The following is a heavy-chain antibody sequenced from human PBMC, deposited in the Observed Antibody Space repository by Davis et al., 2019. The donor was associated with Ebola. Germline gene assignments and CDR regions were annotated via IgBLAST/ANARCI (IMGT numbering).Heavy chain of an antibody. V-gene: IGHV3-21*04. J-gene: IGHJ4*02. CDR3: TRDSAVVFLDY. CDR1: GFTFTHYT. CDR2: TSCCNGRT. D-gene: IGHD5-18*01. Sequence: GESLKISCAASGFTFTHYTINWVRQAPGKGLEWVSYTSCCNGRTYYADSVKGRFTSSRDSATNSVHLQMDSLRADDTAVHYCTRDSAVVFLDYWSQGTLVTVSS.